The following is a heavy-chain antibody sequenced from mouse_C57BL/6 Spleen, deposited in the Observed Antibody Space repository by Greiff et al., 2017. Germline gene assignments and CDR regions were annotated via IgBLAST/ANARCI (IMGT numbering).Heavy chain of an antibody. CDR1: GYTFTSYW. Sequence: VQLQQPGAELVRPGSSVKLSCKASGYTFTSYWMHWVKQRPIQGLEWIGNIDPSDSETHYNQKFKDKATLTVDKSSSTAYMQLSSLTSADSAVYYCARGATAQATWFAYWGQGTLVTVSA. D-gene: IGHD3-2*02. CDR3: ARGATAQATWFAY. V-gene: IGHV1-52*01. CDR2: IDPSDSET. J-gene: IGHJ3*01.